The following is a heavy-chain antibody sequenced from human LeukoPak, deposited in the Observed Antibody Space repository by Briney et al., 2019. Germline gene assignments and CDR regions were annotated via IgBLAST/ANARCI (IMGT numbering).Heavy chain of an antibody. V-gene: IGHV4-59*01. J-gene: IGHJ4*02. CDR1: GGSISSYY. CDR3: TRSQGGRYASCDY. CDR2: ISYSGST. D-gene: IGHD3-16*01. Sequence: KPSETLSLTCTVSGGSISSYYWSWIRQPPGKGLEWIGYISYSGSTNYNPSLKSRVTMSVDTSKNHVSLKLNSVTAADTAMYYCTRSQGGRYASCDYWGQGTLVTVSS.